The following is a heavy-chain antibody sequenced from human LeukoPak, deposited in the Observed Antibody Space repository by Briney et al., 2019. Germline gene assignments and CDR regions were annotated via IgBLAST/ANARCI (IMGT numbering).Heavy chain of an antibody. Sequence: PGGSLRLSCAASRVTFSTYSMNWVRQAPGRGLEWVSYISSTSTNMYYKDSVKGRFTISRDNAKNSLYLHMTSLRAEDTAVYYCVRNDGDDAFDIWGQGTRVTVSS. V-gene: IGHV3-48*01. CDR3: VRNDGDDAFDI. CDR1: RVTFSTYS. CDR2: ISSTSTNM. J-gene: IGHJ3*02. D-gene: IGHD4-17*01.